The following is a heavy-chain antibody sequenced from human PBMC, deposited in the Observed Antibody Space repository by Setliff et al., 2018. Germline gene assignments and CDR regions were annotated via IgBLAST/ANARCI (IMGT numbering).Heavy chain of an antibody. CDR3: ARLSQGDGYNYRYYFDY. Sequence: KTSETLSLTCTVSGGSISSYYWSWIRQPPGKGLECIGYIYYSGSTNYNPSLKSRVTISLDTSKNQFSLKLSSVTAADTAVYYCARLSQGDGYNYRYYFDYWGQGTLVTVSS. CDR1: GGSISSYY. V-gene: IGHV4-59*08. D-gene: IGHD1-1*01. J-gene: IGHJ4*02. CDR2: IYYSGST.